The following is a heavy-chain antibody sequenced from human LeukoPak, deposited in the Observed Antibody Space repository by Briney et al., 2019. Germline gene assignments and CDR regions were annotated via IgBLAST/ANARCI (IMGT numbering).Heavy chain of an antibody. D-gene: IGHD2-15*01. CDR3: ARAGRYCSGGSCHHWYFDL. CDR1: GGSFSGYY. V-gene: IGHV4-34*01. CDR2: INHSGST. J-gene: IGHJ2*01. Sequence: SETLSLTCAVYGGSFSGYYWSWIRQPPGKGLEWIGEINHSGSTNYNPSLKSRVTISVDTSKNQFSLKLSSVTAADTAVYYCARAGRYCSGGSCHHWYFDLWGRGTLVTVSS.